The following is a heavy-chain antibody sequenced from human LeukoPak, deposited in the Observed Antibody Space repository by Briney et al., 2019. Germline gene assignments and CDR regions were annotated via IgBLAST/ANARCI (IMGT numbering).Heavy chain of an antibody. Sequence: SETLSLTCAVYGGSFSGYYWSWIRQPPGKGLEWIGETNHSGSTNYNPSLKSRVTISVDTSKNQFSLKLSSVTAADTAVYYCARGISSGWYEPFDYWGQGTLVTVSS. D-gene: IGHD6-19*01. CDR2: TNHSGST. CDR1: GGSFSGYY. CDR3: ARGISSGWYEPFDY. J-gene: IGHJ4*02. V-gene: IGHV4-34*01.